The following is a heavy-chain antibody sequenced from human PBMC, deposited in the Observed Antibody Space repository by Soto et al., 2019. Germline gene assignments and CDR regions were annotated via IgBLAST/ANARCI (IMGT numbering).Heavy chain of an antibody. CDR2: ISGSGTTI. CDR1: GFTFSDNY. CDR3: ARERNGYRGLDY. J-gene: IGHJ4*02. D-gene: IGHD5-12*01. Sequence: QVQLVESGGSLVKPGGSLRLSCVASGFTFSDNYMSWIRQAPGKGLEWVSYISGSGTTIYYGDSVQGRFTISRDNAENSLYLQMNSLRPDDTAVYYCARERNGYRGLDYWGQGTLVTVSS. V-gene: IGHV3-11*01.